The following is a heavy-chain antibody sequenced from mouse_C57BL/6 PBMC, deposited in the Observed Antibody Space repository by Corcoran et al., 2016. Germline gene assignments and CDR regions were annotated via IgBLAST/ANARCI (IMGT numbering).Heavy chain of an antibody. CDR3: ARIGYEGDWFAY. V-gene: IGHV1-26*01. J-gene: IGHJ3*01. CDR1: GYTFTDYY. CDR2: INPNNGGT. Sequence: EVQLQQSGPELVKPGASVKISCKASGYTFTDYYMNWVKQSHGKSLEWIGDINPNNGGTSYNQKFKGKATLTVDKSSSTAYMELRSLTSEDSAIYYCARIGYEGDWFAYWGQGTLVTVSA. D-gene: IGHD2-2*01.